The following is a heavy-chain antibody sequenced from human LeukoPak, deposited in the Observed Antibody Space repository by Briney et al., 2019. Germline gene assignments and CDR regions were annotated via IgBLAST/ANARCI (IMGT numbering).Heavy chain of an antibody. CDR1: GYTFTSYY. CDR3: ARVSLDSSSWYRGGEYYYYYYYMDV. J-gene: IGHJ6*03. D-gene: IGHD6-13*01. Sequence: ASVKVSCKASGYTFTSYYMHWVRQAPGQGLEWMGIINPSGGSTSYAQKLQGRVTMTRDMSTSTDYMELSSQRSEDTAVYYCARVSLDSSSWYRGGEYYYYYYYMDVWGKGTTVTISS. V-gene: IGHV1-46*01. CDR2: INPSGGST.